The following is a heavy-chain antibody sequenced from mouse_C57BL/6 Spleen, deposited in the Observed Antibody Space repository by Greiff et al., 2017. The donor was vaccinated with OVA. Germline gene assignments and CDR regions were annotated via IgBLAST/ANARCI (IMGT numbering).Heavy chain of an antibody. CDR3: ARPSTTASFDD. V-gene: IGHV1-82*01. CDR1: GYAFSSSW. CDR2: IYPGDGDT. D-gene: IGHD1-2*01. Sequence: VQLQQSGPELVKPGASVKISCKASGYAFSSSWMNWVKQRPGKGLEWIGRIYPGDGDTNYNGKFKGKATLTADKSSSTAYMQLSSLTSEASAVYFGARPSTTASFDDWGQGTTLTVSS. J-gene: IGHJ2*01.